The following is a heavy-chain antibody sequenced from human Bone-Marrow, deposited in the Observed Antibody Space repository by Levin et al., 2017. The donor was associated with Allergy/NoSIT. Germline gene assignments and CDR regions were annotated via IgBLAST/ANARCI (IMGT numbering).Heavy chain of an antibody. CDR3: ERKNIVTYDFDF. J-gene: IGHJ4*02. CDR2: ISYDGTTN. D-gene: IGHD1-26*01. Sequence: GESLKISCAASGFSLSHSAMHWVRQAPGKGLEWVSLISYDGTTNYYADSVKGRFTISRDTSNNTLFLQMDSLSPDDTAVYRCERKNIVTYDFDFWGQGTMVTVSS. V-gene: IGHV3-30-3*01. CDR1: GFSLSHSA.